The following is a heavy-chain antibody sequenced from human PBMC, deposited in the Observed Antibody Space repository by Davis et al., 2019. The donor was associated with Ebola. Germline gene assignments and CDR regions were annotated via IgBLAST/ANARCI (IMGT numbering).Heavy chain of an antibody. CDR2: IYPGDSDT. V-gene: IGHV5-51*01. J-gene: IGHJ6*02. D-gene: IGHD1-14*01. Sequence: GESLKISCKGSGYSFTSYWIGWVRQMPGKGLEWMGIIYPGDSDTRYSPSFQGQVTIPADKSISTAYLQWSSLKASDTAMYYCARFRSRNYYYYGMDVWGQGTTVTVSS. CDR3: ARFRSRNYYYYGMDV. CDR1: GYSFTSYW.